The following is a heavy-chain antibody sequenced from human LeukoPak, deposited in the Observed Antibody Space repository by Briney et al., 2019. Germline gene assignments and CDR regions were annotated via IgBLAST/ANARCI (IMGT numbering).Heavy chain of an antibody. Sequence: SETLSLTCAVFGGSFSGYYWSWIRQPAGKGLEWIGRIYTSGSTNYNPSLKSRVTMSVDTSKNQFSLKLSSVTAADTAVYYCAREASSGPIWFDPWGQGTLVTVSS. CDR3: AREASSGPIWFDP. J-gene: IGHJ5*02. D-gene: IGHD6-19*01. CDR1: GGSFSGYY. V-gene: IGHV4-4*07. CDR2: IYTSGST.